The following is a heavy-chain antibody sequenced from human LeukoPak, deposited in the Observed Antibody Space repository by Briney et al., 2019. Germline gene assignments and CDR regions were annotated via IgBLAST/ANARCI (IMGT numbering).Heavy chain of an antibody. CDR3: AREGSGSRPFDY. D-gene: IGHD3-10*01. CDR1: GGSISSYY. Sequence: KPSETLPLTCTVSGGSISSYYWSWIRQPAGKGLEWIGRIYTSGSTNYNPSLKSRVTMSVDTSKNQFSLMLNSVTAADTAVYYCAREGSGSRPFDYWGQGTLVTVSS. V-gene: IGHV4-4*07. J-gene: IGHJ4*02. CDR2: IYTSGST.